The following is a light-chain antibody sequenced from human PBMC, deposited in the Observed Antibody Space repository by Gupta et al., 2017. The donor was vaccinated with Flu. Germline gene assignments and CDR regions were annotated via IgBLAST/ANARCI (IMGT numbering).Light chain of an antibody. CDR1: HSISVW. J-gene: IGKJ2*01. V-gene: IGKV1-5*03. CDR3: QQYNSYSGFT. Sequence: DIQMTQSPSTLSATVGDRVTITCRASHSISVWLAWYQQKPGKAPKLLIYKASSLESGVPSRFSGSGSGTEFTLTISSLQPEDFATYFCQQYNSYSGFTFGQGTKLDSK. CDR2: KAS.